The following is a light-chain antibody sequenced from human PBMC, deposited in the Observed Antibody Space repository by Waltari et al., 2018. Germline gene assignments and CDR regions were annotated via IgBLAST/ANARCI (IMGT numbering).Light chain of an antibody. V-gene: IGLV1-51*01. CDR2: DNS. CDR1: SSNIGGNP. Sequence: QSVLTQPPSVSAAPGQKVTISCSGSSSNIGGNPVSWYQQLPGTAPKLLIYDNSKRPSGIPDRFSVSKSGTSATLGITGLQTGDEADYYCGTWDSSLSAYVFGTGTKVTVL. J-gene: IGLJ1*01. CDR3: GTWDSSLSAYV.